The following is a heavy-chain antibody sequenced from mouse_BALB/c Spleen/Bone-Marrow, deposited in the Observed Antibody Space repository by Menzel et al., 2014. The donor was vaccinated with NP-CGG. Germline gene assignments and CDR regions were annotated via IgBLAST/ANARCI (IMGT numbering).Heavy chain of an antibody. CDR1: GYTFSSYW. V-gene: IGHV1-9*01. CDR2: ILPGSGST. J-gene: IGHJ4*01. D-gene: IGHD2-10*01. CDR3: SRPYYVIYCAMVY. Sequence: LQRKRSGAELMKPGASMKISCKATGYTFSSYWLEWLKQRPGHVLEWIGEILPGSGSTNYNERFKGKATFTADTSSNTAYMQLSRLTSEASAVYYCSRPYYVIYCAMVYLGQRTSATISS.